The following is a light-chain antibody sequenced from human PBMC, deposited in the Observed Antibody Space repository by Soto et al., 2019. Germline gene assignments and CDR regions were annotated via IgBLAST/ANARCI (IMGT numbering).Light chain of an antibody. CDR3: QQNNNWPPFT. Sequence: EIVMTQSPATLSVSPGERTTFSCRASQSVSSNLAWYQQKPGQAPRLLIYGASTRATGIPARFSGSGSGTEFTHTISSLPFEDFAVYYCQQNNNWPPFTFGQGTRLEIK. CDR2: GAS. CDR1: QSVSSN. V-gene: IGKV3-15*01. J-gene: IGKJ5*01.